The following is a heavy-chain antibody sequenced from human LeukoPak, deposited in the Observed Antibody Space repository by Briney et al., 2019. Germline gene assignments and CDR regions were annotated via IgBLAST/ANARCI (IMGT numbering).Heavy chain of an antibody. V-gene: IGHV1-2*02. CDR2: INPNSGGT. Sequence: VASVKVSCKASGYTLTYFYIHWVRQAPGQGLEWMGWINPNSGGTNYAQKFQGRVTMTRDTSISTAYMELSSLRSEDTAVYYCATGGVGATTRFDYWGQGTLVTVSS. CDR3: ATGGVGATTRFDY. CDR1: GYTLTYFY. J-gene: IGHJ4*02. D-gene: IGHD1-26*01.